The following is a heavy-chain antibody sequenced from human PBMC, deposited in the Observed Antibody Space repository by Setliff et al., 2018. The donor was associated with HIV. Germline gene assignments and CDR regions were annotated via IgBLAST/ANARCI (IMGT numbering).Heavy chain of an antibody. CDR2: INHTGNT. Sequence: NPSETLSLTCAVYGGSFSGYHWNWIRQFPGKGLEWIGEINHTGNTQYNPSLKSRVTMSEETSKNQFSLKLKSVTAADTSIYFCARGKGGLVGPAEFDYWGPGTLVTAPQ. CDR1: GGSFSGYH. V-gene: IGHV4-34*01. D-gene: IGHD1-26*01. J-gene: IGHJ4*02. CDR3: ARGKGGLVGPAEFDY.